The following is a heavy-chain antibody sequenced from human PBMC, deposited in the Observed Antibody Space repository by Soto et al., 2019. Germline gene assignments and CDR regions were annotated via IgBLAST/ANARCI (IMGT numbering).Heavy chain of an antibody. V-gene: IGHV3-23*01. CDR1: GFSVSDYD. CDR2: IRGDGGDT. CDR3: AKDRRGGEYPAFDL. Sequence: QLLESGGGLVQPGGFLRLTCAASGFSVSDYDMCWVRQAPGKGLEWVSLIRGDGGDTYYAASVEGRLSTSRDTSENTVYLDMNFLRAEDTALYYCAKDRRGGEYPAFDLWGQGTMVTVSS. J-gene: IGHJ3*01. D-gene: IGHD2-21*01.